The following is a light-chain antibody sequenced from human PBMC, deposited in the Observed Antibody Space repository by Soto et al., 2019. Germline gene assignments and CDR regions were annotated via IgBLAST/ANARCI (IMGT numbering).Light chain of an antibody. J-gene: IGLJ1*01. Sequence: QTVVTQPPSVSGAPGQRVTISCTGSSSNIGAGYHVHWYQQLPGAAPKLLIFGDSNRPSGVPDRFSGSKSDTSASLAITGLQADDEADYYCQSSDSRLSGSDVFGTGTKLTVL. CDR2: GDS. CDR1: SSNIGAGYH. V-gene: IGLV1-40*01. CDR3: QSSDSRLSGSDV.